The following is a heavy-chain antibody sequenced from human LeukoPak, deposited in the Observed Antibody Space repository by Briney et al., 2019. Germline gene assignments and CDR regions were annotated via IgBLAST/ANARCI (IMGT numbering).Heavy chain of an antibody. CDR2: INPNSGGT. V-gene: IGHV1-2*02. CDR3: ARDPFFCSATSCPTFDY. CDR1: GYTFTGYY. D-gene: IGHD2-2*01. Sequence: ASVKVSCKASGYTFTGYYMHWVRQAPGQELEWMGWINPNSGGTNYAQKFQGRVTMTRDTSIGTAYMELSRLRSDDTAVYYCARDPFFCSATSCPTFDYWGQGILVTVSS. J-gene: IGHJ4*02.